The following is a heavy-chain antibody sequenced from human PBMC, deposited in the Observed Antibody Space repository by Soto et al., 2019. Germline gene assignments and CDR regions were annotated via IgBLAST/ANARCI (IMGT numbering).Heavy chain of an antibody. D-gene: IGHD2-2*01. CDR3: ARGRLSLVVPADSPNNWFDP. J-gene: IGHJ5*02. CDR1: GYTFTSYG. V-gene: IGHV1-18*04. Sequence: ASVKVSCKASGYTFTSYGISWVRQAPGQGLEWMGWISAYNGNTNYAQKLQGRVTMATDTSTSTAYMELRSLRSDDTAVYYCARGRLSLVVPADSPNNWFDPWGQGTLVTVSS. CDR2: ISAYNGNT.